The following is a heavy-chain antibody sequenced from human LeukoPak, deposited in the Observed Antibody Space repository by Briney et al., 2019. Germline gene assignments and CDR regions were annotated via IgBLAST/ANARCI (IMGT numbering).Heavy chain of an antibody. CDR3: ARVPVLEWLLGSYWYFDL. V-gene: IGHV4-30-4*08. CDR2: IYYSGST. D-gene: IGHD3-3*01. Sequence: SETLSLTCTVSGGSISSGDYYWSWIRQPPGKGLEWIGYIYYSGSTYYNPSLRRRVAISVDTSKNQFSLKLSSVTAADTAVYYCARVPVLEWLLGSYWYFDLWGRGTLVTVSS. J-gene: IGHJ2*01. CDR1: GGSISSGDYY.